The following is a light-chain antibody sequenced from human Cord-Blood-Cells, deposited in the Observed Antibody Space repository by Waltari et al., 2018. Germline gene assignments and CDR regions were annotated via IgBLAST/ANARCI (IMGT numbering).Light chain of an antibody. CDR1: PSVLYSSNNKNY. CDR2: WAS. J-gene: IGKJ1*01. CDR3: QQYYSTPRT. Sequence: DIVMTQSPDSLAVSLRESAPINCKSRPSVLYSSNNKNYLAWYQQKPGQPPKLLIYWASTRESGVPDRFSGSGSGTDFTLTISSLQAEDVAVYYCQQYYSTPRTFGQGTKVEIK. V-gene: IGKV4-1*01.